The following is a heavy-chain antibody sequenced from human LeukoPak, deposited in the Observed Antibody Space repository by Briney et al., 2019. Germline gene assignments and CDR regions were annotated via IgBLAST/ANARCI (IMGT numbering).Heavy chain of an antibody. D-gene: IGHD4-17*01. Sequence: GGSLRLSCAASGFTFSSYAMSWVRQAPGKGLEWVSVIYSGGSTYYADSVKGRFTISRDNSKNTLYLQMNSLRAEDTAVYYCARDGTYGDYLFDYWGQGTLVTVSS. CDR2: IYSGGST. V-gene: IGHV3-66*01. CDR1: GFTFSSYA. CDR3: ARDGTYGDYLFDY. J-gene: IGHJ4*02.